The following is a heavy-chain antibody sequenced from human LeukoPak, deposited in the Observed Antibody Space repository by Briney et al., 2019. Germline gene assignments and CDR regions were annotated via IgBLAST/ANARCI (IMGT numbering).Heavy chain of an antibody. Sequence: PSETLSLTCTVSGGSISSSSYYWGWIRQPPGKGLEWIGSIYYSGSTYYNPSLKSRATISVDTSKNQFSLKLSSVTAADTAVYYCAREEADYFDYWGQGTLVTVSS. V-gene: IGHV4-39*02. CDR2: IYYSGST. J-gene: IGHJ4*02. CDR1: GGSISSSSYY. CDR3: AREEADYFDY.